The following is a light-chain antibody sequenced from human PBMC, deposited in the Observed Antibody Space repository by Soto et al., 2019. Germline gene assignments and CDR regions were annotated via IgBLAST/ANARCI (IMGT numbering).Light chain of an antibody. CDR1: QSVSSN. CDR2: GAS. Sequence: EIVLTKSPATLPLSPGERATLSCRASQSVSSNLAWYQQKPVQAPRLXXYGASTRATGIPARFSGSGSGTEFTLIISSLQSEDYTVYRCQPYNNWRQNTFGQGTRLDIK. CDR3: QPYNNWRQNT. V-gene: IGKV3-15*01. J-gene: IGKJ5*01.